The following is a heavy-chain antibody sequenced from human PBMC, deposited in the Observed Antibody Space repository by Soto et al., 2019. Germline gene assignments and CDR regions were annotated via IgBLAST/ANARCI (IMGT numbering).Heavy chain of an antibody. Sequence: QVQLVQSGAEVKKPGASVKVSCKASGYTFTSYAMHWVRQAPGQRLEWMGWINAGNGNTKYSQKFQGRVTITRDTAASTAYMEPSSLRSDDTAMYYCARGGSPYWDFDLWGRGTLVTVSS. J-gene: IGHJ2*01. CDR1: GYTFTSYA. CDR2: INAGNGNT. D-gene: IGHD1-26*01. V-gene: IGHV1-3*01. CDR3: ARGGSPYWDFDL.